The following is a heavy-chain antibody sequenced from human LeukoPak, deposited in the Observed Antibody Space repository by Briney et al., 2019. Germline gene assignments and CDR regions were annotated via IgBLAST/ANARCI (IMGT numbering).Heavy chain of an antibody. V-gene: IGHV4-31*03. Sequence: SETLSLTCTVSGASFNSDDQYWNWIRQSPGKGLEWIGSIHPSGMLYNNPSLESRVTMSRDTYKNQFSVNLNSVSAADTAVYFCSRGLDSRKLGYWGQGILVTVSS. D-gene: IGHD3-22*01. CDR1: GASFNSDDQY. CDR2: IHPSGML. J-gene: IGHJ4*02. CDR3: SRGLDSRKLGY.